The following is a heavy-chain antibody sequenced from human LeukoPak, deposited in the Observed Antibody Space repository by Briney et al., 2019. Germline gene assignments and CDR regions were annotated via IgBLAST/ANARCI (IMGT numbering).Heavy chain of an antibody. CDR2: IYSGGST. CDR1: GFTVSSNY. J-gene: IGHJ6*02. CDR3: ARDAGNGDLYYYYYGMDV. V-gene: IGHV3-66*02. D-gene: IGHD4-17*01. Sequence: GGSRRLSCAASGFTVSSNYMSWVRQAPGKGLEWVSVIYSGGSTYYADSVKGRFTISRDNSKNTLYLQMNSLRAEDTAVYYCARDAGNGDLYYYYYGMDVWGQGTTVTVSS.